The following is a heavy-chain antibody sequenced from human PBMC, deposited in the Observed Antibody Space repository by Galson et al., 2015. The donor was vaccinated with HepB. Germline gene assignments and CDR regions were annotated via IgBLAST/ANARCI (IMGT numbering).Heavy chain of an antibody. CDR1: GFTFSNYG. CDR3: AKDPYLYSALAGTMAGFDY. CDR2: ISYDGSNK. D-gene: IGHD6-19*01. V-gene: IGHV3-30*18. Sequence: SLRLSCAASGFTFSNYGMHWVRQAPGKGLEGVAVISYDGSNKYYADSVNGRFTISRDNSKNTLYLQMNSLRAEDTALCYCAKDPYLYSALAGTMAGFDYWGQGTLVTVSS. J-gene: IGHJ4*02.